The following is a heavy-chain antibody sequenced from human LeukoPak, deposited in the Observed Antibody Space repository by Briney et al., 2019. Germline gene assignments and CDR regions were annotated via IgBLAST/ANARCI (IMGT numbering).Heavy chain of an antibody. Sequence: ESGGSLRLSYAASGFTFSSYGMHWVRQAPGKGLEWVAVIWYDGSNKYYADSVKGRFTISRDNSKNTLYLQMNSLRAEDTAVYYCARSRITMVRGPLLPGAFDIWGQGTMVTVSS. CDR2: IWYDGSNK. D-gene: IGHD3-10*01. CDR1: GFTFSSYG. V-gene: IGHV3-33*01. J-gene: IGHJ3*02. CDR3: ARSRITMVRGPLLPGAFDI.